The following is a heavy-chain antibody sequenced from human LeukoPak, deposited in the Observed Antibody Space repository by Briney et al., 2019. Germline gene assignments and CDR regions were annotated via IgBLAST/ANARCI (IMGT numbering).Heavy chain of an antibody. CDR1: GFTLNSNA. J-gene: IGHJ4*02. CDR3: AKEEVPNDY. V-gene: IGHV3-23*01. CDR2: ISRMGFTT. D-gene: IGHD2-2*01. Sequence: GGSLRLSCAVSGFTLNSNAMCWVRHAPGKGLEWVSGISRMGFTTYYADSVEGRFTISRDTSKNTLYLEMNTLRPEDTAVYYCAKEEVPNDYWGQGTLVTVS.